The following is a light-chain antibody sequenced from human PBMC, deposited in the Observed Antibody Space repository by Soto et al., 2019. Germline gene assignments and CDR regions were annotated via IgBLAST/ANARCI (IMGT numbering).Light chain of an antibody. J-gene: IGKJ3*01. CDR1: EVLSNAY. CDR2: SPY. V-gene: IGKV3-20*01. CDR3: QYYGRSLQT. Sequence: ELVLTQFPGTLSLSPGERATLSCRATEVLSNAYLAWYQHKPGQAPRLLLQSPYSRAPGILARFSGSRSGTYFTLTISRLEPEDFAVYYWQYYGRSLQTFGPGTKVD.